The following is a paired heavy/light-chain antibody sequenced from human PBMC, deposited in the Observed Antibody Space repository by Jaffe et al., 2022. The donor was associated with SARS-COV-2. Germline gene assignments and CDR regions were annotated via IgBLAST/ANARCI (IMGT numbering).Light chain of an antibody. CDR2: ATS. CDR3: QQSYSTPWT. CDR1: QTINSY. J-gene: IGKJ1*01. V-gene: IGKV1-39*01. Sequence: DIQMTQSPSSLSASVGDRVTITCRASQTINSYLNWYQQKAGKAPNLLIYATSSLQSGVPSRFSGSGSGTDFTLTISSLQLEDFATYYCQQSYSTPWTFGQGTKVEIK.
Heavy chain of an antibody. J-gene: IGHJ3*01. CDR1: GGSISSGDYS. V-gene: IGHV4-31*03. Sequence: QVQLQESGPGLVQPSQTLSLTCTVSGGSISSGDYSWSWIRQRPGRGLEWFGYISSSGNTHYNPSLKSRVTVSRDTSKNQFSLKLSTVTVADTAVYFCARDYASGWRRIDVWGQGTMVTVSS. CDR2: ISSSGNT. D-gene: IGHD3-16*01. CDR3: ARDYASGWRRIDV.